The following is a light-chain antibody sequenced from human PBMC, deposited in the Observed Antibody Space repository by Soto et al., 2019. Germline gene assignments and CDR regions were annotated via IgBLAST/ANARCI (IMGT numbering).Light chain of an antibody. CDR3: SSYTTRSTLV. J-gene: IGLJ2*01. CDR1: SSDVGGYNY. V-gene: IGLV2-11*01. Sequence: QSALTQPRSVSGSPGQSVTISCTGTSSDVGGYNYVSWYQQYPGKAPKLIIYDVTKRPPGISDRFSGSKSANTASLTISGLQAEDEAFYYCSSYTTRSTLVFGGGTKLTVL. CDR2: DVT.